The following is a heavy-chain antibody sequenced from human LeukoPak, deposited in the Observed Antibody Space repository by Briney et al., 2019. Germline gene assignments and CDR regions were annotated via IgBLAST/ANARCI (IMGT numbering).Heavy chain of an antibody. CDR1: GFTFSTYS. CDR3: ARGSLAYFDY. CDR2: ISSSSTTM. V-gene: IGHV3-48*04. Sequence: GSLRLSCAASGFTFSTYSMNWVRQAPGRGLEWVSYISSSSTTMYYADSMKGRFTISRDNAKNSLYLQMNSLRAEDTAVYYCARGSLAYFDYWGQGTLVTVSS. D-gene: IGHD3-3*02. J-gene: IGHJ4*02.